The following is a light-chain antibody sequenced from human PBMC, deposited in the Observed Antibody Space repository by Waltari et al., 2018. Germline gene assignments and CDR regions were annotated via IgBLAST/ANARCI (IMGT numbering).Light chain of an antibody. Sequence: IVFTQSPVTLSLSPGGTATRSCRASQSVSSYLAWYQQKPGQAPRLLIYDASNRATGIPARFSGSGSGTDFTLTSSSLETEDFAVYYCQQRSNWPTFGQGTRLEIK. CDR3: QQRSNWPT. CDR2: DAS. V-gene: IGKV3-11*01. J-gene: IGKJ5*01. CDR1: QSVSSY.